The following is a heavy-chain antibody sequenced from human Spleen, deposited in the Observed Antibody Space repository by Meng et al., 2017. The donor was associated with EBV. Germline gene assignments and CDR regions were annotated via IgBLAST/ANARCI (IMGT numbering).Heavy chain of an antibody. D-gene: IGHD3-22*01. Sequence: VQLLESGGGLVQPGGSLRRSCAASGFTFSSYAMSWVRQAPGKGLEWIGHIYYGGSTFYNPSLKSRVTISIDTSKNQFSLKLTSVTATDTAVYFCARDDSRYFDQWGQGTLVTVSS. V-gene: IGHV4-30-4*08. CDR2: IYYGGST. CDR3: ARDDSRYFDQ. J-gene: IGHJ4*02. CDR1: GFTFSSYA.